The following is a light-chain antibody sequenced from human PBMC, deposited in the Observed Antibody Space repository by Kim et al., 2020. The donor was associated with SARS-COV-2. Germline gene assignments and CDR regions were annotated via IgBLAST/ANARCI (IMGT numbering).Light chain of an antibody. J-gene: IGKJ2*01. CDR3: QQYIGYPYA. CDR1: QGISTW. Sequence: SSSLGDRGTITCRASQGISTWLAWYQQKPGKAPELLIYKASTLEGGVSSRFSGSGSGTDFTLTIASLQPGDIATYYCQQYIGYPYAFGQGTKLEI. CDR2: KAS. V-gene: IGKV1-5*03.